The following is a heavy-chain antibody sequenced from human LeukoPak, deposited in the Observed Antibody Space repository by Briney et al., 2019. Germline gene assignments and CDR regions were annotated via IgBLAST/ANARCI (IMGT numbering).Heavy chain of an antibody. D-gene: IGHD6-13*01. Sequence: ASVKVSCKASGYTFTGYYMHWVRQAPGQGLEWMGWINPNSGGTNYAQKFQGRVTMTRDTSISTAYMELSRLRSDDTAVYYCARALWYSTGRDYWGQGTLVTVSS. CDR1: GYTFTGYY. CDR2: INPNSGGT. J-gene: IGHJ4*02. CDR3: ARALWYSTGRDY. V-gene: IGHV1-2*02.